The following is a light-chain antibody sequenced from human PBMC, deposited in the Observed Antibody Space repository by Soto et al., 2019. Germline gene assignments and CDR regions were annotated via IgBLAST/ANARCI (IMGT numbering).Light chain of an antibody. Sequence: DIQMNQSPSSLYASVGDRVTITCQASHHISDYLYWYQQRPGKAPKLLIYDASNLQTGVPIRFRGSGSGTHFTLTINCLQPEDAATYYCLQYDSVPRLFGGGTNVDI. CDR1: HHISDY. J-gene: IGKJ4*01. V-gene: IGKV1-33*01. CDR2: DAS. CDR3: LQYDSVPRL.